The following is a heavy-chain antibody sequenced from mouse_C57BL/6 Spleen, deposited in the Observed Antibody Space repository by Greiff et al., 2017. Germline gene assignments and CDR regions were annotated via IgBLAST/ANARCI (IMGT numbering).Heavy chain of an antibody. CDR1: GFSFNTYA. CDR3: VRQGYSNLGYAMDY. D-gene: IGHD2-5*01. J-gene: IGHJ4*01. V-gene: IGHV10-1*01. CDR2: IRSKSNNYAT. Sequence: EVQRVESGGGLVQPKGSLKLSCAASGFSFNTYAMNWVRQAPGKGLEWVARIRSKSNNYATYYADSVKDRFTISRDDSESMLYLQMNNLKTEDTAMYYCVRQGYSNLGYAMDYWGQGTSVTVSS.